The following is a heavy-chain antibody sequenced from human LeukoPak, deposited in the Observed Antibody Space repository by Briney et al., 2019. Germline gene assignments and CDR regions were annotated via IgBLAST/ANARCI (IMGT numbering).Heavy chain of an antibody. V-gene: IGHV1-2*02. Sequence: GASVKVSCKASGYTFTGYYMHWVRQAPGQGLEWMGWINPNSGGTNYAQKFQGRVTMSTDTSTSTVYMELRSLLSDDTALYYCARGHVRFGELYDAFDVWGQGTMVTVTS. D-gene: IGHD3-10*01. CDR3: ARGHVRFGELYDAFDV. CDR2: INPNSGGT. CDR1: GYTFTGYY. J-gene: IGHJ3*01.